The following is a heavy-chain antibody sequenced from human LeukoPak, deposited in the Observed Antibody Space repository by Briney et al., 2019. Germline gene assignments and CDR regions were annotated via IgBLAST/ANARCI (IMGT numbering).Heavy chain of an antibody. Sequence: KPSETLSVTCTVSGGSISSSSYYWGWIRQPPGKGLEWIGSIYYSGSTYYNPSLKSRVTISVDTSKNQFSLKLSSVTAADTAVYYCARRLMVRGVISYWGQGTLVTVSS. D-gene: IGHD3-10*01. CDR3: ARRLMVRGVISY. J-gene: IGHJ4*02. CDR2: IYYSGST. CDR1: GGSISSSSYY. V-gene: IGHV4-39*01.